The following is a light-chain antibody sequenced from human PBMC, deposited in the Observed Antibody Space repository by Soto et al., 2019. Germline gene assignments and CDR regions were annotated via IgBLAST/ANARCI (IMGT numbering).Light chain of an antibody. J-gene: IGKJ4*01. Sequence: DIQMTQSPSSLSTSVGDRVTITCRASQSISTYLNWYQQKPGKAPKLLIYAASSLQSGAPSRFSASGSGTDFTLTISSLQPEDFATYYCQQSYSTPETFGGGTKVDIK. CDR1: QSISTY. CDR3: QQSYSTPET. CDR2: AAS. V-gene: IGKV1-39*01.